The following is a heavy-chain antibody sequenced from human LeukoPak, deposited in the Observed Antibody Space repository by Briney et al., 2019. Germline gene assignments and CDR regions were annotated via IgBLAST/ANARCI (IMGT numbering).Heavy chain of an antibody. J-gene: IGHJ4*02. Sequence: GASVKVSCKVSGYTLTELSMHWVRQAPGKGLEWMGGFDPEDGETIYAQKFQGRVTMTEDTSTDTAYMELSSLRSEDTAVYYCASHFYVWGSYRSYTSTLDHWGQGTLVTVSS. CDR1: GYTLTELS. D-gene: IGHD3-16*02. V-gene: IGHV1-24*01. CDR2: FDPEDGET. CDR3: ASHFYVWGSYRSYTSTLDH.